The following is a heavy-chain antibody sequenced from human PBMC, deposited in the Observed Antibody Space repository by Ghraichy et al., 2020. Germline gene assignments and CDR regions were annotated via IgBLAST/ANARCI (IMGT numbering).Heavy chain of an antibody. J-gene: IGHJ6*02. V-gene: IGHV6-1*01. CDR3: ASTDYYGEAGTIYYYYGMDV. D-gene: IGHD6-19*01. CDR1: GDSVSSNSAA. Sequence: SQTLSLTCAISGDSVSSNSAAWNWIRQSPSRGLEWLGRTYYRSKWYNDYAVSVKSRITINPDTSKNQFSLQLNSVTPEDTAVYYCASTDYYGEAGTIYYYYGMDVWGQGTTVTVSS. CDR2: TYYRSKWYN.